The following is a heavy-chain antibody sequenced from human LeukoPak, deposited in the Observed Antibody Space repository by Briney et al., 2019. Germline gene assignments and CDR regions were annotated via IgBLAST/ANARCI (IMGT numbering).Heavy chain of an antibody. CDR1: GGSISSYY. Sequence: SETLSLTCTVSGGSISSYYWSWIRQPPGKGLEWIGYIYYSGSTNYNPSLTSRVTISVDTSKNQFSLKLSSVTAADTAVYYCARRRYYYDSSGREFDYWGQGTLVTVSS. CDR3: ARRRYYYDSSGREFDY. V-gene: IGHV4-59*01. J-gene: IGHJ4*02. D-gene: IGHD3-22*01. CDR2: IYYSGST.